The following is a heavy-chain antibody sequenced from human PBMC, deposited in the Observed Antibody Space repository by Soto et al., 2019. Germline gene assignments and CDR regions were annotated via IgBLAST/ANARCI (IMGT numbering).Heavy chain of an antibody. J-gene: IGHJ4*02. D-gene: IGHD5-12*01. CDR2: INPNSGDA. Sequence: QVQLVQSGAEVKKPGASVKVSCKASGYTFIGYYIHWGRQAPGQGLEWMGWINPNSGDAKYSQKCQALGTMTSDTSIRTAYMELSRLKSDDTAVYYCARSGGGYDLGDYWGQGTLGTVSS. CDR1: GYTFIGYY. V-gene: IGHV1-2*04. CDR3: ARSGGGYDLGDY.